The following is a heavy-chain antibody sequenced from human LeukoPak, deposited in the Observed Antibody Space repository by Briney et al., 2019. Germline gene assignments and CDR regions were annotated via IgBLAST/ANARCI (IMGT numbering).Heavy chain of an antibody. J-gene: IGHJ5*01. CDR3: ARVGSRGDWFDY. D-gene: IGHD1-26*01. Sequence: PGGSLRLSCAASGFTFSTYNVLWARQTPGKGLEWLFYINSGGSAVHYADSVKDRFTFSRDNAKNSLYLQMNSLRVEDTGMYYCARVGSRGDWFDYWGQGTRVTVSS. V-gene: IGHV3-48*01. CDR2: INSGGSAV. CDR1: GFTFSTYN.